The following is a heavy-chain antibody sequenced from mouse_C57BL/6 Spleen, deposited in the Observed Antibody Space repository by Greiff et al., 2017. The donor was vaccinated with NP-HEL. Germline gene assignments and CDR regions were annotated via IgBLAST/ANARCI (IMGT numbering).Heavy chain of an antibody. CDR3: ARSGTNYSNYRLWYFDV. Sequence: QVQLKESGAELVRPGTSVKMSCKASGYTFTNYWIGWAKQRPGHGLEWIGDIYPGGGYTNYNEKFKGKATLTADKSSSTAYMQFSSLTSEDSAIYYCARSGTNYSNYRLWYFDVWGTGTTVTVSS. J-gene: IGHJ1*03. CDR1: GYTFTNYW. V-gene: IGHV1-63*01. CDR2: IYPGGGYT. D-gene: IGHD2-5*01.